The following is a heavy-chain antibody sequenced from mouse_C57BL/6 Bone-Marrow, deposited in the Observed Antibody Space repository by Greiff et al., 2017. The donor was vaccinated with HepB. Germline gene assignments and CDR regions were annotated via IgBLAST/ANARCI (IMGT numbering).Heavy chain of an antibody. CDR1: GFTFSDYG. CDR3: ARLIPFAY. CDR2: ISNLAYSI. V-gene: IGHV5-15*01. Sequence: EVHLVESGGGLVQPGGSLKLSCAASGFTFSDYGMAWVRQAPRKGPEWVAFISNLAYSIYYADTVTGRFTISRENAKNTLYLEMSSLRSEDTAMYYCARLIPFAYWGQGTLVTVSA. J-gene: IGHJ3*01.